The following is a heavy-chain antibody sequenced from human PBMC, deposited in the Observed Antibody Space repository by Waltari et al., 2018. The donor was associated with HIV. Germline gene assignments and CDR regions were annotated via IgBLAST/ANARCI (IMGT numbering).Heavy chain of an antibody. J-gene: IGHJ4*02. CDR2: IYHSRST. Sequence: QVYLQESGPGLVRPSGTLSLTCAVSGGSISSSDWCTWVRQSPGKGLEWIGEIYHSRSTNYNPSLKSRVTISIDKSKNQFYLKLRSVTAADTAMYYCAKRSIGGNEDFWGQGTLVTVSS. CDR3: AKRSIGGNEDF. D-gene: IGHD1-26*01. CDR1: GGSISSSDW. V-gene: IGHV4-4*02.